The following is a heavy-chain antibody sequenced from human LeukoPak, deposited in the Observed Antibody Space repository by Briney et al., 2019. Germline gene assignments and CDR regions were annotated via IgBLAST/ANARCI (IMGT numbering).Heavy chain of an antibody. V-gene: IGHV3-21*01. J-gene: IGHJ4*02. CDR1: GFTCSSYS. CDR3: ARETDYSSSWYIDY. D-gene: IGHD6-13*01. CDR2: ISSSSSYI. Sequence: PGGSLRLSRAASGFTCSSYSMNWVRQAPGKVLEWVSSISSSSSYIYYADSVKGRFTISRDNAKNSLYLQMNSLRAEDTAVYYCARETDYSSSWYIDYWGQGTLVTVSS.